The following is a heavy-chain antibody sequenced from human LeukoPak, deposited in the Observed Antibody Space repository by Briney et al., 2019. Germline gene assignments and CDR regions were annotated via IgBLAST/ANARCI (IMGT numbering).Heavy chain of an antibody. J-gene: IGHJ5*02. V-gene: IGHV4-4*07. D-gene: IGHD3-3*02. CDR3: ARESFLEWNNWFDP. CDR1: GGSISSYY. CDR2: IYTNGTT. Sequence: SETLSLTCTVSGGSISSYYWSWIRQPAGKGLEWIGRIYTNGTTNYNPSLKSRVTMSIDTSKSEFSLRLNSVTAADTALYYCARESFLEWNNWFDPWGQGTLVIVSS.